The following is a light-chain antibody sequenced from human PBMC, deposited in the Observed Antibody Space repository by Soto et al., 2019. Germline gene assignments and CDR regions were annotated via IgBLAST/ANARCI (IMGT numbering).Light chain of an antibody. J-gene: IGKJ2*01. CDR2: DAS. Sequence: EVVLTQSPGTLSLSPGERATLSCRASETVGSNYLAWYQQQPGQAPRLLIFDASSRATGIPDRFSGSGSGTECSLTVDRLVPGDYAVYFCPHYGDGADTLTRGTKMEI. CDR1: ETVGSNY. CDR3: PHYGDGADT. V-gene: IGKV3-20*01.